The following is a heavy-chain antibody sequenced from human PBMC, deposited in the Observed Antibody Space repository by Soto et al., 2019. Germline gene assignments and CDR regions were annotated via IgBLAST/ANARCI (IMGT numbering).Heavy chain of an antibody. Sequence: GGSLRLSCAASGFTLSSYAMHWVRQAPGKGLEWVAVISYDGSNKYYADSVKGRFTISRDNSKNTLYLQMNSLRAEDTAVYYCARERGLAAADYWGRGSLVTVSS. CDR3: ARERGLAAADY. CDR2: ISYDGSNK. CDR1: GFTLSSYA. J-gene: IGHJ4*02. D-gene: IGHD6-13*01. V-gene: IGHV3-30-3*01.